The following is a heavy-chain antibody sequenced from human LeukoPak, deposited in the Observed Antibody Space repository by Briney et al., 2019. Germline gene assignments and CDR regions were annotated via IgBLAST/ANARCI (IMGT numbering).Heavy chain of an antibody. CDR2: IYYSGST. CDR3: ARRTDYYDSSGYYCNFDY. V-gene: IGHV4-39*01. D-gene: IGHD3-22*01. Sequence: SETLSLTCTVSGGSISSSSYYWGWIRQPPGKGLEWIGSIYYSGSTYYNPSLKSRVTISVDTSKNQFSLKLSSVTAADTAVYYCARRTDYYDSSGYYCNFDYWGQGTLVTVSS. J-gene: IGHJ4*02. CDR1: GGSISSSSYY.